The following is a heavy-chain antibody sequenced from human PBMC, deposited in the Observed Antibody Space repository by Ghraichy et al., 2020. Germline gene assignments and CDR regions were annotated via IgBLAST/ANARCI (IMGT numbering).Heavy chain of an antibody. D-gene: IGHD3-10*01. J-gene: IGHJ3*02. CDR3: AREQDYYYGSGNDALDI. Sequence: GGSLRLSCAASGFTFSSYAMHWVRQAPGKGLEWVAVISYDGSNKYYADSVKGRFTISRDNSKNTLYLQMNSLRAEDTAVYYCAREQDYYYGSGNDALDIWGQGTMVTVSS. CDR1: GFTFSSYA. CDR2: ISYDGSNK. V-gene: IGHV3-30-3*01.